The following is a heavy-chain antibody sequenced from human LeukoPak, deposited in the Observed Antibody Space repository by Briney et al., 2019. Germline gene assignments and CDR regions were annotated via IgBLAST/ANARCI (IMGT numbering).Heavy chain of an antibody. CDR3: ARQSAGDFDY. V-gene: IGHV4-39*01. Sequence: SETLSLTCTVSGGSISSSSYYWGWIRQPPGKGLEWIGSIYYSGSTYYNPSPKSRVTISVDTSKNQFSLKLSSVTAADTAVYYCARQSAGDFDYWGQGTLVTVSS. CDR2: IYYSGST. CDR1: GGSISSSSYY. D-gene: IGHD6-13*01. J-gene: IGHJ4*02.